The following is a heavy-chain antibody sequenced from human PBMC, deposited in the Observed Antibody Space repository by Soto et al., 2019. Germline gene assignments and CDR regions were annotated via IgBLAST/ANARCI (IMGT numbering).Heavy chain of an antibody. Sequence: QVQLLQSRAEVKKPGASVKVSCKASGYTFTSYGISWVRQAPGQGLEWMGWISAYNGNTNYAQKLQGRVTMTTDTSTSTAYMELRSLRSDDTAVYYCARSGITIFGVVTGDLDYWGQGTLVTVSS. J-gene: IGHJ4*02. D-gene: IGHD3-3*01. CDR2: ISAYNGNT. V-gene: IGHV1-18*01. CDR3: ARSGITIFGVVTGDLDY. CDR1: GYTFTSYG.